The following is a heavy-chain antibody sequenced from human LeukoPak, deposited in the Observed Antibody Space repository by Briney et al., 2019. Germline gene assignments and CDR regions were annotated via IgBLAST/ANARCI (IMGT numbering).Heavy chain of an antibody. CDR2: ISWNSGSI. CDR3: AKVRRYYDFWSGYSILSGYFDY. Sequence: GRSLRLSCAASGLTFDDYAMHWVRQAPGKGLEWVSGISWNSGSIGYADSVKGRFTISRDNAKNSLYLQMNSLRAEDTALYYCAKVRRYYDFWSGYSILSGYFDYWGQGTLVTVSS. V-gene: IGHV3-9*01. J-gene: IGHJ4*02. CDR1: GLTFDDYA. D-gene: IGHD3-3*01.